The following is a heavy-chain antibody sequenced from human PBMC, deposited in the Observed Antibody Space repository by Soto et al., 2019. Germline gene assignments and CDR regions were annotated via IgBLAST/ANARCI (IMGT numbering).Heavy chain of an antibody. J-gene: IGHJ4*02. CDR2: INPNGGST. D-gene: IGHD2-21*01. CDR3: ARSLLQGDF. V-gene: IGHV1-46*01. CDR1: GYTFIHYY. Sequence: QVQLVQSGAEVKKPGASVKVSCKASGYTFIHYYIHWVRQAPGQGLEWMAIINPNGGSTNYAQKFRGRVIVTSDTSTTTVSMELNSLGSDDTAVYFCARSLLQGDFWGQGTLVTVSS.